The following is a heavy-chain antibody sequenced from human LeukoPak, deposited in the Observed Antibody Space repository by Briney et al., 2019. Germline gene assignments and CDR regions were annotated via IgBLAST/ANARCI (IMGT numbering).Heavy chain of an antibody. CDR3: ARAKRDYYDNSGYESYYYFMDV. J-gene: IGHJ6*03. CDR2: IYRNGDT. CDR1: GGSISSDWY. V-gene: IGHV4-38-2*02. Sequence: SETLSLTCTVSGGSISSDWYWGWVRRPPGNGLEWIGAIYRNGDTYYNPSLKSRGTISHDTSKNQFSLRLNSVTAADTAVYYCARAKRDYYDNSGYESYYYFMDVWGKGTTVTVSS. D-gene: IGHD3-22*01.